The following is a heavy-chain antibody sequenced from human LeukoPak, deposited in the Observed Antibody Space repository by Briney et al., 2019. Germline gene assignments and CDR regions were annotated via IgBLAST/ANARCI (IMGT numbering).Heavy chain of an antibody. CDR2: ISVYNGNT. D-gene: IGHD3-10*01. CDR1: GYTSTSYG. Sequence: ASVKVSCKASGYTSTSYGISWVRQAPGQGLEWMGWISVYNGNTNSAQNLQDRVTMTTDTSTNTAYMELRSLRSDDTAVYYCARDRVPYGSGGYNWFDPWGQGTLVTVSS. J-gene: IGHJ5*02. V-gene: IGHV1-18*01. CDR3: ARDRVPYGSGGYNWFDP.